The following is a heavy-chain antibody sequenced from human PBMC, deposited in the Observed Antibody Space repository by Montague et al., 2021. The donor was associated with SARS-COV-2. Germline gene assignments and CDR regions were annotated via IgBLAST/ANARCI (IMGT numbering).Heavy chain of an antibody. D-gene: IGHD2-21*01. CDR3: ARWDPQTLTLIGLRGESASDY. J-gene: IGHJ4*02. CDR2: INHSGST. CDR1: DGSFSGYY. Sequence: SETLSLTCAVYDGSFSGYYWTWVRQSPGKGLEWIAEINHSGSTNYNFDPSLRSRVTISVDTSKSQFSLTLTSVTAADTGVYYCARWDPQTLTLIGLRGESASDYWSQGTLVTVSS. V-gene: IGHV4-34*01.